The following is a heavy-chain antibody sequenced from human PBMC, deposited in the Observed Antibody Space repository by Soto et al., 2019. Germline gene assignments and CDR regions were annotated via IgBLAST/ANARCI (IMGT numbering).Heavy chain of an antibody. CDR1: GYTFTSYD. Sequence: ASVKVSCKASGYTFTSYDINWVRQATGQGLEWMGWMNPNSGNTGYAQKFQGRVTMTRNTSISTAYMELSSLRSEDTAVYYCARWVVSILTGQEENYYYYMDVWGKGTTVTVSS. D-gene: IGHD3-9*01. V-gene: IGHV1-8*01. CDR2: MNPNSGNT. CDR3: ARWVVSILTGQEENYYYYMDV. J-gene: IGHJ6*03.